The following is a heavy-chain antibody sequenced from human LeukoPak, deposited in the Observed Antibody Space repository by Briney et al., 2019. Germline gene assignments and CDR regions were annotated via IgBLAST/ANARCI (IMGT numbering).Heavy chain of an antibody. CDR3: ATLGLLRGAGFNLATHFDF. Sequence: PSGTLSLTCGVSGGSIGNNYYYWAWIRQPPGEGLEMIGYVHFTGSTFYNSSLKSRVTISADTSQNQFTLSLTSVTAADTAVYYCATLGLLRGAGFNLATHFDFWGQGTLVTVSS. CDR1: GGSIGNNYYY. CDR2: VHFTGST. D-gene: IGHD1-26*01. V-gene: IGHV4-39*01. J-gene: IGHJ4*02.